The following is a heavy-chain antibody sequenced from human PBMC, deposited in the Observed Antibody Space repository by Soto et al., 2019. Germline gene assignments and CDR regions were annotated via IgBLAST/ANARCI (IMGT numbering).Heavy chain of an antibody. CDR2: IIPIFGTA. Sequence: QVQLVQSGAEVKKPGSSVKVSCKASGGTFSSYAISWVRQAPGQGLEWMGGIIPIFGTANYAQKIQDRVTITADESTSTAYMELCRLRSGETDVYYCARERYDCWSGPPIDPSYYYYGMAVWGQGTTVTVSS. D-gene: IGHD3-3*01. CDR1: GGTFSSYA. V-gene: IGHV1-69*01. J-gene: IGHJ6*02. CDR3: ARERYDCWSGPPIDPSYYYYGMAV.